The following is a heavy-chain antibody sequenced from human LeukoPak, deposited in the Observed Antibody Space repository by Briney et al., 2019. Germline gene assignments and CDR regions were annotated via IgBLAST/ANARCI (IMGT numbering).Heavy chain of an antibody. CDR1: GFSLRNARVG. Sequence: SGPVLLKPTATLTLTCTVSGFSLRNARVGVSWIRQPPGKALEWLAHIFSNDEKSSSTSLRSRLTISKDTSKSQVVLTMTNMDPVDTATYYCARIDPYNYYGMDVWGQGTTVTVSS. CDR2: IFSNDEK. V-gene: IGHV2-26*01. J-gene: IGHJ6*02. CDR3: ARIDPYNYYGMDV.